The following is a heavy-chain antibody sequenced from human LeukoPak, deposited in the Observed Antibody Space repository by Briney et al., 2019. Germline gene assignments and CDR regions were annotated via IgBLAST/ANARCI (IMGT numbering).Heavy chain of an antibody. J-gene: IGHJ4*02. Sequence: SSETLSLTCTVSGGSISSHYYWAWIRQPPGKVLEWIGTIYYSGSTYHNPSLKSRVTVSVDTSKNQFSLKLSSVTAAYTAVYYCARDTILSGSPLDYWGQGTLITVSS. D-gene: IGHD3-10*01. CDR3: ARDTILSGSPLDY. CDR2: IYYSGST. CDR1: GGSISSHYY. V-gene: IGHV4-39*07.